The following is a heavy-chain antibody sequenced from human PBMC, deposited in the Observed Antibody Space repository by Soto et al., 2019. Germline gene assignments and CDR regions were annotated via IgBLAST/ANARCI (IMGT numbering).Heavy chain of an antibody. CDR1: GFTFSSYA. J-gene: IGHJ4*02. CDR3: ARGESGWYYFDY. D-gene: IGHD6-19*01. V-gene: IGHV3-30-3*01. Sequence: QVQLVESGGGVVQPGRSLRLSCAASGFTFSSYAMHWVRQAPGKGLEWVAVISYDGSNKYYADSVKVRFTISRDNSKNTLYRQMNSLRAEDTAVYYCARGESGWYYFDYWCQGTLVTVSS. CDR2: ISYDGSNK.